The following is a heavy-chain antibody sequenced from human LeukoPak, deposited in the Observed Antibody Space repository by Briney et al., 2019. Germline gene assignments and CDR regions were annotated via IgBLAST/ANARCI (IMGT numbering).Heavy chain of an antibody. Sequence: SETLSLTCTVSGGSISSSSYYWGWIRQPPGKGLEWIGSIYYSGSTYYNPSLKSRVTISVDTSKNQFSLKLSSVTASDTAVYYCARQGRFRELLSPLDYWGQGTLVTVSS. D-gene: IGHD3-10*01. CDR1: GGSISSSSYY. CDR3: ARQGRFRELLSPLDY. J-gene: IGHJ4*02. V-gene: IGHV4-39*01. CDR2: IYYSGST.